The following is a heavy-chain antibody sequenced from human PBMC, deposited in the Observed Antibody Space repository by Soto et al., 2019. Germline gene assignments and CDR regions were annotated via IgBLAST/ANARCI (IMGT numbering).Heavy chain of an antibody. J-gene: IGHJ5*02. CDR1: GFTFDDYA. D-gene: IGHD2-15*01. V-gene: IGHV3-9*01. CDR3: AKSALGCSGGSCYSGSDNWFDP. CDR2: ISWNSGSI. Sequence: GGSLRLSCAASGFTFDDYAMHWVRQAPGKGLEWVSGISWNSGSIGYADSVKGRFTISRDNAKNSLYLQMNSLRAEDTALYYCAKSALGCSGGSCYSGSDNWFDPWGQGTLVTVSS.